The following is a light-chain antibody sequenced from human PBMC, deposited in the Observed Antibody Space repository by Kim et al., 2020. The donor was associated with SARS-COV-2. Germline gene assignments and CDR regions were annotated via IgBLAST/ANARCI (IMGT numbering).Light chain of an antibody. CDR1: SSDVGGYNY. CDR3: SSYAGSNNV. CDR2: EVS. J-gene: IGLJ1*01. V-gene: IGLV2-8*01. Sequence: QSALTQPPSVSGSPGQSVTISCTGTSSDVGGYNYVSWYQQHPGKAPKLMIYEVSKRPSGVSDRFSGSKSGNTASLTVSGLQAEEEADYYCSSYAGSNNVFGTGTKVTVL.